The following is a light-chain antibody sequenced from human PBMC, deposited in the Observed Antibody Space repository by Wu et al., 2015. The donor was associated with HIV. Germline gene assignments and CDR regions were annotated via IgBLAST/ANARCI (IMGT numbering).Light chain of an antibody. J-gene: IGKJ1*01. V-gene: IGKV1-5*03. CDR2: LAS. CDR1: QNVRRW. Sequence: DIQLTQSPSSLSASVGDRVTITCRASQNVRRWLAWYQQKPGKAPKLLIYLASILETGVPSNFNGSGSGTEFTLTISNVQPDDSATYYCQHYGWSFRWTFGQGTKVEI. CDR3: QHYGWSFRWT.